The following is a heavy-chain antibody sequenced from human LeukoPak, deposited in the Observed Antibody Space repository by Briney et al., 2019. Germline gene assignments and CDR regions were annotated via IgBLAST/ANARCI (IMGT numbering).Heavy chain of an antibody. V-gene: IGHV1-46*01. CDR1: GYTFTGHY. J-gene: IGHJ3*02. CDR2: VNPSGDST. Sequence: ASVKVSCKASGYTFTGHYIHWVRQAPGQGLEWMGIVNPSGDSTNYAQNFQGRVTMTGDTSTSTVYMELSSLRSEDTAVYYCARVRDGYNDAYDIWGQGTMVTVTS. D-gene: IGHD5-24*01. CDR3: ARVRDGYNDAYDI.